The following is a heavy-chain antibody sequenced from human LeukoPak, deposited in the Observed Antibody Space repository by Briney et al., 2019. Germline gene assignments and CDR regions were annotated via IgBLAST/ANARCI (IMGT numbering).Heavy chain of an antibody. V-gene: IGHV3-21*04. J-gene: IGHJ4*02. CDR1: GFTFSSYS. Sequence: GGSLRLSCAASGFTFSSYSMNWVRQAPGKGLEWVSSISSSSSYIYYADSVKGRFTISRDNAKNSLYLQMNSLRAEDTAVYYCAKPVGDILTGYYFDYWGQGTLVTVSS. CDR2: ISSSSSYI. D-gene: IGHD3-9*01. CDR3: AKPVGDILTGYYFDY.